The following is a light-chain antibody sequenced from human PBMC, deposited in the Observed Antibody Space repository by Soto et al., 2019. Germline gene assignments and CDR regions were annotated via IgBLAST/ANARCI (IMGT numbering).Light chain of an antibody. CDR2: AAS. J-gene: IGKJ3*01. CDR1: QSINNRY. CDR3: QQFGSSRGFT. V-gene: IGKV3-20*01. Sequence: EIVLTQSPGTLTLSPGERATLSCRASQSINNRYLAWYQQKPGQAPRLLIYAASSRATGIPDRFSGSGSGTDFTLTSSRLEPEDFAVYYCQQFGSSRGFTFGPGTRVEIK.